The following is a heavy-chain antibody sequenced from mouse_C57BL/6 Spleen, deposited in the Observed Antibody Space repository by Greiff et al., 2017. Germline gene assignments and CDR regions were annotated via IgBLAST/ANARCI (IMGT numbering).Heavy chain of an antibody. CDR3: ARAELVPLDY. J-gene: IGHJ2*01. V-gene: IGHV1-22*01. CDR1: GYTFTDYN. Sequence: EVKLVESGPELVKPGASVKMSCKASGYTFTDYNMHWVKQSHGKSLEWIGNINPNNGGTSYNQKFKGKATLTVNKSSSTAYMELRSLTSEDSAVYYCARAELVPLDYWGQGTTLTVSS. D-gene: IGHD6-2*01. CDR2: INPNNGGT.